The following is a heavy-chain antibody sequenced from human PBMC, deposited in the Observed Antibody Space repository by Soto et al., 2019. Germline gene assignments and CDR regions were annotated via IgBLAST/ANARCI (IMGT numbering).Heavy chain of an antibody. J-gene: IGHJ6*02. V-gene: IGHV1-2*04. CDR1: GYTFTGYY. Sequence: GASVKVSCKASGYTFTGYYMHWVRQAPGQGLEWMGWINPNSGGTNYAQKFQGWVTMTRDTSISTAYMELSRLRSDDTAVYYCARDYYYDSSGYLGRYYYYGMDVWGQGTTVTVS. D-gene: IGHD3-22*01. CDR2: INPNSGGT. CDR3: ARDYYYDSSGYLGRYYYYGMDV.